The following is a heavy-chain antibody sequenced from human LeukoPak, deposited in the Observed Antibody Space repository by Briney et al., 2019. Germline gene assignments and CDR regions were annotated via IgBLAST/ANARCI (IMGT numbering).Heavy chain of an antibody. D-gene: IGHD1-26*01. J-gene: IGHJ4*02. CDR1: GFTFSGYG. Sequence: GGSLRLSCAASGFTFSGYGMSWVRQAPGKGPERVSTITSGGVTTYYADSVKGRFTISRDNSKNTLHLQMNSLRAEDTAVYYCAKQDGRGTYQYYFDYWGQGTLVTVSS. V-gene: IGHV3-23*01. CDR2: ITSGGVTT. CDR3: AKQDGRGTYQYYFDY.